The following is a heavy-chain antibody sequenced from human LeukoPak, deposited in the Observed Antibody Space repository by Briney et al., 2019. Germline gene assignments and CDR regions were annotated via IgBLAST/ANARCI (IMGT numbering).Heavy chain of an antibody. Sequence: ASVKVSCKASGYTFTSFGISWVRQAPGQGLEWMGWISPYNGNTNHAQKLQGRVTMITDTSTSTAYMELRSLRSDDTAVYYCVRLWGSGDYGMDVWGQGTTVTVSS. CDR2: ISPYNGNT. D-gene: IGHD2-21*01. V-gene: IGHV1-18*01. CDR1: GYTFTSFG. CDR3: VRLWGSGDYGMDV. J-gene: IGHJ6*02.